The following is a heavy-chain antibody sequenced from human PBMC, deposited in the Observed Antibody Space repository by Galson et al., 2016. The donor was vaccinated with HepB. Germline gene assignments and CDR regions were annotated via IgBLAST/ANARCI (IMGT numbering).Heavy chain of an antibody. CDR1: GGSISSYY. CDR3: ARTPSRGGMDV. V-gene: IGHV4-59*01. CDR2: IYYSGST. Sequence: SETLSLTCTVSGGSISSYYWSWIRQPPGKGLEWIGCIYYSGSTNYNPPLKSRVTISVDTSKNQFSLKLTSVTTADTAVYYCARTPSRGGMDVWGQGTTVTVSS. D-gene: IGHD3-10*01. J-gene: IGHJ6*02.